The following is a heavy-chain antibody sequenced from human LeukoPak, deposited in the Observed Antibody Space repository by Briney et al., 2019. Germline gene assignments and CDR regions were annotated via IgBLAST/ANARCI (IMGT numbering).Heavy chain of an antibody. CDR1: GFTFSSYW. Sequence: PGGSLRLSCAASGFTFSSYWMHWVRQAPGKGLVWVSRIKSDGINTIYADSVKGRFTISRDNAKNTLYLQMNSLRVEDTAVYYCAKDSVAGTEFLGGYGVFGWYYYYGMDVWGQGTTVTVSS. J-gene: IGHJ6*02. CDR2: IKSDGINT. CDR3: AKDSVAGTEFLGGYGVFGWYYYYGMDV. D-gene: IGHD6-19*01. V-gene: IGHV3-74*01.